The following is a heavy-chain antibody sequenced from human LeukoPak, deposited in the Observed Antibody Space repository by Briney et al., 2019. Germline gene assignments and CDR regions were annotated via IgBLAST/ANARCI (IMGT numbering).Heavy chain of an antibody. Sequence: GESLKISCKGSGYSLTSYWIGWVRQMPGKGLEWMGIIYPGDSDTRYSPSFQGQVTISADKSISTAYLQWSSLKASDTAMYYCARRGIAAADAFDIWGQGTMVTVSS. CDR3: ARRGIAAADAFDI. CDR2: IYPGDSDT. D-gene: IGHD6-13*01. CDR1: GYSLTSYW. J-gene: IGHJ3*02. V-gene: IGHV5-51*01.